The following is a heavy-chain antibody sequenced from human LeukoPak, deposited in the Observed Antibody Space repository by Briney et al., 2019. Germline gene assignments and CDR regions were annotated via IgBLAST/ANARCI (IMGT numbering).Heavy chain of an antibody. CDR3: ERVRNYYDSSGYYMGD. J-gene: IGHJ4*02. Sequence: ASVKVSCKASGYTFTGYYMHWVRQAPAQGLEWMGWINPNSGGTDYAEKFQGRVTMTRDTSISTAHIELSRLRSDDTAVYYCERVRNYYDSSGYYMGDRGQGNLVTVSS. V-gene: IGHV1-2*02. D-gene: IGHD3-22*01. CDR2: INPNSGGT. CDR1: GYTFTGYY.